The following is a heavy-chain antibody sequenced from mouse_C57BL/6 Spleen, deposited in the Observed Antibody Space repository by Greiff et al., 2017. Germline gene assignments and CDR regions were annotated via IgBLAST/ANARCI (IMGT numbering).Heavy chain of an antibody. V-gene: IGHV1-72*01. CDR3: ARAYGSSPDY. Sequence: QVHVKQPGAELVKPGASVKLSCKASGYTFTSYWMHWVKQRPGRGLEWIGRIDPNSGGPKYNEKFKSKATLTVDKPSSAAYMQLSSLTAEDTAVYYCARAYGSSPDYWGQGTTLTVSS. J-gene: IGHJ2*01. CDR1: GYTFTSYW. D-gene: IGHD1-1*01. CDR2: IDPNSGGP.